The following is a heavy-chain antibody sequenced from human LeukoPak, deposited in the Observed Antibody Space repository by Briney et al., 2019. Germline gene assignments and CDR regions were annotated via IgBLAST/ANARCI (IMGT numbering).Heavy chain of an antibody. CDR2: IYHSGST. J-gene: IGHJ4*02. Sequence: PSETLSLTCAVSGASISNSKWWSWVRQPPGKGLVWIGQIYHSGSTNYNPSLKSRVTISMDRSKNQFSLKLSSVTAADTAVYFCARGDSSGYYYFDYWGQGILVTVSS. D-gene: IGHD3-22*01. CDR1: GASISNSKW. V-gene: IGHV4-4*02. CDR3: ARGDSSGYYYFDY.